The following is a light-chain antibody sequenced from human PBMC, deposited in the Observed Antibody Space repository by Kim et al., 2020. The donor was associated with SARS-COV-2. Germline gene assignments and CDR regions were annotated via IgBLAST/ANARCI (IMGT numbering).Light chain of an antibody. V-gene: IGLV2-11*01. CDR3: CSYAGAFTWV. CDR2: EVN. CDR1: TRDVGGHDH. J-gene: IGLJ2*01. Sequence: QSVLTQPRSVSGSPGQSVTISCTGTTRDVGGHDHVSWYQQHPGKAPKVMIFEVNKRPSGVPDRFSGSKSGNTASLTIFGLQADDEADYYCCSYAGAFTWVFGGGTQLTVL.